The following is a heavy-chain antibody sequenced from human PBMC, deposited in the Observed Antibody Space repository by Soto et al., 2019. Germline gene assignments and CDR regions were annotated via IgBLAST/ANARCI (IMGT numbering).Heavy chain of an antibody. J-gene: IGHJ6*02. V-gene: IGHV3-66*01. CDR2: IYSGGNT. CDR3: ARARDIGHWNDGTYYHYGMDV. D-gene: IGHD1-1*01. Sequence: PGGSLRLSCAASGFTVSSNYMNWVRQAPGKGLEWVSIIYSGGNTYYADSVKGRFTISRDTSKNTLNLQMNSLRAEDTAVYYCARARDIGHWNDGTYYHYGMDVWGQGTTVTVSS. CDR1: GFTVSSNY.